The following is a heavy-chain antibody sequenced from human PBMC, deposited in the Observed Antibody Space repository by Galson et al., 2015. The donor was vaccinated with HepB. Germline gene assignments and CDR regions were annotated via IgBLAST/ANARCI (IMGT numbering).Heavy chain of an antibody. J-gene: IGHJ4*02. CDR2: IYYSGST. V-gene: IGHV4-31*03. CDR1: GGSISSGGYY. D-gene: IGHD6-19*01. Sequence: TLSLTCTVSGGSISSGGYYWSWIRQHPGKGLEWIWYIYYSGSTYYNPSLKSRVTISVDTSKNQFSLKLSSVTAADTAVYYCARAATEALQWLVRGYYFDYWGQGTLVTVSS. CDR3: ARAATEALQWLVRGYYFDY.